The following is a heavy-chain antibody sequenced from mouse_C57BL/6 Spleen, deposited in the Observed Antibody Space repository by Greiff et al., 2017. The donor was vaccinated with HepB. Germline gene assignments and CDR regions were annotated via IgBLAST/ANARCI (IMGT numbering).Heavy chain of an antibody. Sequence: QVQLKQSGAELVRPGASVTLSCKASGYTFTDYEMHWVKQTPVHGLEWIGAIDPETGGTAYNQKFKGKAILTADKSSSTAYMELRSLTSEDSAVYYCTTLRGDDGLYWGQGTTLTVSS. J-gene: IGHJ2*01. CDR3: TTLRGDDGLY. CDR1: GYTFTDYE. V-gene: IGHV1-15*01. CDR2: IDPETGGT. D-gene: IGHD2-3*01.